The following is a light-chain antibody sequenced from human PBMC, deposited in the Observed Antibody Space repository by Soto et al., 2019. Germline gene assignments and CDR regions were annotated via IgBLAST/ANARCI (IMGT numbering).Light chain of an antibody. V-gene: IGLV2-8*01. Sequence: QSALTQPPSASGSPGQSVTISCTGTSSDVGAYKYVSWYQQHPGKAPKVIIYEDSKRPSGVPDRFSGSKSGTSASLTVSGLRAEDEADYYCGAYGGSHSRDVFGAGTKLTVL. CDR1: SSDVGAYKY. CDR3: GAYGGSHSRDV. J-gene: IGLJ1*01. CDR2: EDS.